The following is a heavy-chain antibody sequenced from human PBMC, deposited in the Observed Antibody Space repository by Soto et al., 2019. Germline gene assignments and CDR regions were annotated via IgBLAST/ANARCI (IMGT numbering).Heavy chain of an antibody. D-gene: IGHD2-2*01. J-gene: IGHJ4*02. Sequence: GSLRLSCVASGFTFSGSAMHWVRQASGKGLEWVGRIRSKANNYATAYAASVKGRFTISRDDSKNTAFLQMNSLKSEDTAVYYCTIVVVPAAMLWGQGTLVTVSS. CDR3: TIVVVPAAML. V-gene: IGHV3-73*01. CDR1: GFTFSGSA. CDR2: IRSKANNYAT.